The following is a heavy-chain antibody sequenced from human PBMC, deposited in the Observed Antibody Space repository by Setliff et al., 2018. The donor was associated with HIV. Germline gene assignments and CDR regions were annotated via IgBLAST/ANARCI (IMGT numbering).Heavy chain of an antibody. V-gene: IGHV4-39*01. D-gene: IGHD3-9*01. J-gene: IGHJ4*02. CDR3: ARQTWEYYDTLTGYYRSPKNFDS. Sequence: ASETLSLTCTVPGGSINRSNYYWGRIRQPPGKGLEWIGTISYTGSTYYDPSLKSRVTISLDTSKNQFFLKLSSVTAPDTAIYYCARQTWEYYDTLTGYYRSPKNFDSWGQGTLVTVSS. CDR2: ISYTGST. CDR1: GGSINRSNYY.